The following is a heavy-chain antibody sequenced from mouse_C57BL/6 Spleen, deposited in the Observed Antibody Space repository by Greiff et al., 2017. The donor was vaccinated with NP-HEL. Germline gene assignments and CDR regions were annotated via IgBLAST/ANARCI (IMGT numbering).Heavy chain of an antibody. CDR2: ILPGSGGT. Sequence: VQLQESGAELMKPGASVKLSCKATGYTFTGYWIEWVKQRPGHGLEWIGKILPGSGGTNYNEKFKGKATLTADKSSSTAYMQLSTLPTADSALSYCASNHYDAMDYWGQGTSVTVSA. J-gene: IGHJ4*01. CDR3: ASNHYDAMDY. CDR1: GYTFTGYW. V-gene: IGHV1-9*01.